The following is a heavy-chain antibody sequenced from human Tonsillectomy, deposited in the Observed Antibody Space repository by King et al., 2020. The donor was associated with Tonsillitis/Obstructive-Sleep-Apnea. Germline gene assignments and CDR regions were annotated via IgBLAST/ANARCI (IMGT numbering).Heavy chain of an antibody. CDR3: ARGKGDFDWFHDAFDI. D-gene: IGHD3-9*01. Sequence: VQLVESGGGLVQPGGSLRLSCAASGFTFSSYWMHWVRQAPGKGLVWVSRINSDGSSTSYADSVKGRFTISRDNAKNTLYLQMNSLRAEDTAVYYCARGKGDFDWFHDAFDIWGQGTMVTVSS. CDR1: GFTFSSYW. J-gene: IGHJ3*02. CDR2: INSDGSST. V-gene: IGHV3-74*01.